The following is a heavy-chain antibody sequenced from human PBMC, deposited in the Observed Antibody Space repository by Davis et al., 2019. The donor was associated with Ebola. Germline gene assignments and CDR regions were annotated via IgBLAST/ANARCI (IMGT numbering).Heavy chain of an antibody. CDR1: GFSFSSYS. CDR2: INHSGST. Sequence: PGGSLRLSCAASGFSFSSYSMNWVRQSPGKGLEWIGEINHSGSTNYNPSLKSRVTISIDTSQNQFSLKLNSVTAADTAVYYCARGYYYYMDVWGKGTTVTVSS. V-gene: IGHV4-34*01. CDR3: ARGYYYYMDV. J-gene: IGHJ6*03.